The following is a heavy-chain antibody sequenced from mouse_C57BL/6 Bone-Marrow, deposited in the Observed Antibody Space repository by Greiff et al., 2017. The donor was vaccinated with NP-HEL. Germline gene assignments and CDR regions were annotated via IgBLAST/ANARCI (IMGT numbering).Heavy chain of an antibody. J-gene: IGHJ2*01. CDR2: ISSGGSYT. V-gene: IGHV5-6*02. CDR1: GFTFSSYG. D-gene: IGHD2-4*01. CDR3: ARRGITTRIFDY. Sequence: EVKVVESGGDLVKPGGSLKLSCAASGFTFSSYGMSWVRQTPDKRLEWVATISSGGSYTYYPDSVKGRFTISRDNAKNTLYLQMSSLKSEDTAMYYWARRGITTRIFDYWGQGTTLTVSS.